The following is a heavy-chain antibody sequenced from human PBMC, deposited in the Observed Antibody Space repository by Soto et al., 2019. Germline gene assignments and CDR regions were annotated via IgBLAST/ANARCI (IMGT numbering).Heavy chain of an antibody. V-gene: IGHV3-23*01. CDR2: ISGSGGNA. CDR3: AKDGASGSYPPYYYFGMDV. CDR1: GFTFSSYA. D-gene: IGHD1-26*01. J-gene: IGHJ6*02. Sequence: GGSLRLSCAASGFTFSSYAMSWVRQAPGKGLEWVSTISGSGGNAYYADSVKGRFSISRDNSKNTLRLQMNSLRADDTAVYYCAKDGASGSYPPYYYFGMDVWGQGTTVTVSS.